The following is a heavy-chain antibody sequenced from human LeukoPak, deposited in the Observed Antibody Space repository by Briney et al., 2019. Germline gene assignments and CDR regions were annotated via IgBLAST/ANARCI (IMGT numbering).Heavy chain of an antibody. D-gene: IGHD2-8*01. CDR3: ASGAFSKGACYRYGESFDY. V-gene: IGHV4-59*01. Sequence: SETLSLTCAVSGGSTSTNYWSWIRQPPGKGLEWIGYISYSGSTDYNPSLKSRVTISVDTSKNQFSLKLTSVTAADTAVYYCASGAFSKGACYRYGESFDYWGQGTLVTVSS. J-gene: IGHJ4*02. CDR2: ISYSGST. CDR1: GGSTSTNY.